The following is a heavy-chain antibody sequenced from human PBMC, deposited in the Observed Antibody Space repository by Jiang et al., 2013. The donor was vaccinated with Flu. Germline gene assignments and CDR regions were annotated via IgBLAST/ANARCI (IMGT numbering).Heavy chain of an antibody. D-gene: IGHD3-22*01. CDR3: ARGERITMRVVDVNWFDP. V-gene: IGHV4-38-2*01. CDR2: IYHSVNT. J-gene: IGHJ5*02. Sequence: GSGLVKPSETLSLTCAVSGYSIGSAYYWGWIRQPPGKGLQWIGSIYHSVNTYYNWSLKSRVTISVDTSKNQLSLKLTSVTAADTAVYYCARGERITMRVVDVNWFDPWGQGTLVTVSS. CDR1: GYSIGSAYY.